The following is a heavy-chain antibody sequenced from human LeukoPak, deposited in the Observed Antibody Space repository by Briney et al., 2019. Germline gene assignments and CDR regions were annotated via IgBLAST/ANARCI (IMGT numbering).Heavy chain of an antibody. CDR1: GGSVSSSSYC. D-gene: IGHD3-22*01. CDR3: ARLGPRNSSGYYYY. J-gene: IGHJ4*02. CDR2: IDDSGST. V-gene: IGHV4-39*01. Sequence: SETLSLTRTVSGGSVSSSSYCWGWIRPPPGQGLDWLGSIDDSGSTYYNPSLKSRVTISVDTSKNQFSLRLSSVTAADTAVYYCARLGPRNSSGYYYYWGQGTLVTVSS.